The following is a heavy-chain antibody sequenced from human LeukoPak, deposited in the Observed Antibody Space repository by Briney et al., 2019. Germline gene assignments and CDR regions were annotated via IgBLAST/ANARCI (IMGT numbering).Heavy chain of an antibody. Sequence: AASVKVSCKASGYTFTGYYMHWVRQAPGQGLEWMGWINPNSGGTNYAQKFQGRVTMTRDTSISTAYMELSRLRSGDTAVYYCARDLVYNWNYLGAFDIWGQGTMVTVSS. J-gene: IGHJ3*02. CDR1: GYTFTGYY. CDR3: ARDLVYNWNYLGAFDI. D-gene: IGHD1-7*01. CDR2: INPNSGGT. V-gene: IGHV1-2*02.